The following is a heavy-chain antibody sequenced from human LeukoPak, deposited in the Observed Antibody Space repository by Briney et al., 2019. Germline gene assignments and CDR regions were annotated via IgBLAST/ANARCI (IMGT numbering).Heavy chain of an antibody. V-gene: IGHV4-4*07. D-gene: IGHD2-15*01. CDR3: ARGRYCSADICAGGDAFDI. J-gene: IGHJ3*02. Sequence: SETLSLTCTVSGGSINNYYWSWIRQPAGNGLEWIGRIYTRGSTNYNPSLKSRVTMSVDTSKNQFSLKLSSVTAADTAVYYCARGRYCSADICAGGDAFDIWGQGTMVSVSS. CDR1: GGSINNYY. CDR2: IYTRGST.